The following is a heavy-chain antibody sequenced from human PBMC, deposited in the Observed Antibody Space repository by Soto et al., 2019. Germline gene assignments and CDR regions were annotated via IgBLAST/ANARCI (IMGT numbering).Heavy chain of an antibody. CDR2: IIPILGIA. CDR3: AIEKSLDYYYDYMDV. J-gene: IGHJ6*03. CDR1: GGTFSSYT. Sequence: QVQLVQSGAEVKKPGSSVKVSCKASGGTFSSYTISWVRQAPGQGLEWMGRIIPILGIANYAQKFQGRVTITADKSTSTAYMELSSLRSEDTAVYYCAIEKSLDYYYDYMDVWGKGTTVTVSS. V-gene: IGHV1-69*02.